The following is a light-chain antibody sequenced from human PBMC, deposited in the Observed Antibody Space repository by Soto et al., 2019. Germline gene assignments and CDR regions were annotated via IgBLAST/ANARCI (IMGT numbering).Light chain of an antibody. CDR1: QSVSSN. V-gene: IGKV3D-15*01. J-gene: IGKJ4*01. CDR2: DVS. Sequence: EIVMTQSPATLSVSPWERATLSCWASQSVSSNLAWYQQKPGQAPRLLIYDVSTRATGIPTRFSGSGSGTEFTLTISSLQSEDFAAYYCQQYNSWPLTFGGGTKVEIK. CDR3: QQYNSWPLT.